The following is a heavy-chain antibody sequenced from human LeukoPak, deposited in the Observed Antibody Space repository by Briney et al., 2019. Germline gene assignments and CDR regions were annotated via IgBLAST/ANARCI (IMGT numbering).Heavy chain of an antibody. V-gene: IGHV4-59*01. Sequence: SETLSLTCTVSGDSINGYYWSWIRQPPGKGLEWIGFIYSGGSTNYNPSLKSRVTISVDTSKNQFALRVNSVTAADTAVYYCARVLAEMAAVWRDDVFDIWGQGTMVTVSS. J-gene: IGHJ3*02. CDR1: GDSINGYY. CDR3: ARVLAEMAAVWRDDVFDI. D-gene: IGHD5-24*01. CDR2: IYSGGST.